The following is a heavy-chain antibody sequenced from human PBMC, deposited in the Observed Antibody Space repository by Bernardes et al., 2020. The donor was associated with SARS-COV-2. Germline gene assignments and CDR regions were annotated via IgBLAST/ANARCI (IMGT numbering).Heavy chain of an antibody. CDR1: GFSLSTSGVG. J-gene: IGHJ5*02. CDR2: IYWNDDK. V-gene: IGHV2-5*01. Sequence: SGPTLVKPTQTLTLTCTFSGFSLSTSGVGVGWIRQPPGKALEWLALIYWNDDKRYSPSLKSRLTITKDTSKNQVVLTMTNMDPVDTATYYCAHRGFLVVPAAIAPEYNWFDPWGQGTLVTVSS. D-gene: IGHD2-2*02. CDR3: AHRGFLVVPAAIAPEYNWFDP.